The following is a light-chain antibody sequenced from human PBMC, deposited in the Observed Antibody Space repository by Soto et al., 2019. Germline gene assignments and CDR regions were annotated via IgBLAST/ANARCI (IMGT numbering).Light chain of an antibody. J-gene: IGKJ1*01. V-gene: IGKV1-39*01. CDR2: AAS. CDR3: QQSYSTPTWT. CDR1: QSINSY. Sequence: IPITQSPSSVSAYVGDTVTIACRASQSINSYLNWYQQKPGKAPKLLIYAASSLQSGVPSRFSGSGSGTDFTLTIRSLQPEDFATYYCQQSYSTPTWTFGQGTKVDIK.